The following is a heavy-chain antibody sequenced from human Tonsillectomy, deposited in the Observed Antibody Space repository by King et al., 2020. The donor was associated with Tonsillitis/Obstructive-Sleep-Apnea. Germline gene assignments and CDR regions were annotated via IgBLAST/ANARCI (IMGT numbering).Heavy chain of an antibody. CDR3: ARDDDPPRPTFDY. V-gene: IGHV4-4*02. CDR1: GGSISSSNW. J-gene: IGHJ4*02. Sequence: QLQESGPGLVKPSGTLSLTCAVSGGSISSSNWWSWVRQPPGKGLEWIGEIYHSGSTNYNPSLKSRVTITVDKSKNQFYLKLSSVTAADMAVYYCARDDDPPRPTFDYWGQGTLVTVSS. D-gene: IGHD3-3*01. CDR2: IYHSGST.